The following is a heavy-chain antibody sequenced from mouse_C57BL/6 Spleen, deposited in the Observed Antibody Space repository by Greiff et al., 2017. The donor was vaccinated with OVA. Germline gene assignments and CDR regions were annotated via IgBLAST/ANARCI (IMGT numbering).Heavy chain of an antibody. CDR3: ARDGPSTVVTTDYFDY. CDR1: GYSITSGYY. CDR2: ISYDGSN. V-gene: IGHV3-6*01. Sequence: VQLKESGPGLVKPSQSLSLTCSVTGYSITSGYYWNWIRQFPGNKLEWMGYISYDGSNNYNPSLKNRISLTRDTSKNPFFLKLNSVTTEDTATYYGARDGPSTVVTTDYFDYWGQGTTLTVSS. J-gene: IGHJ2*01. D-gene: IGHD2-2*01.